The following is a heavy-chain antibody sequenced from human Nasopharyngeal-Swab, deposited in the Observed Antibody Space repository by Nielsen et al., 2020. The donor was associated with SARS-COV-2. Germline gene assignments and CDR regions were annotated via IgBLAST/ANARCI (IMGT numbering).Heavy chain of an antibody. CDR2: ISSSSAYI. CDR3: AKDYYGSGGAYYFDY. D-gene: IGHD3-10*01. CDR1: GFTFNTYS. Sequence: GESLKISCAASGFTFNTYSMNWVRQAPGKGLEWVSSISSSSAYIYYADSVKGRFTISRDNAKNSLYLQMNSLRAEDTAVYYCAKDYYGSGGAYYFDYWGQGTLVTASS. V-gene: IGHV3-21*01. J-gene: IGHJ4*02.